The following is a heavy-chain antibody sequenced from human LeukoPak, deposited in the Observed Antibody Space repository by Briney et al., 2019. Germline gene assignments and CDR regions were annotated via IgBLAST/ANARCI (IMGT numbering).Heavy chain of an antibody. CDR3: ARPQSTITGDFAY. CDR2: IYYSGST. J-gene: IGHJ4*02. V-gene: IGHV4-39*01. Sequence: PSETLSLTCTVSGGSISSSSYYWGWIRQPPGKGLEWIGSIYYSGSTYYNSSLKSRVTISVDTSKNQISLKLSSVTAADTAVYYCARPQSTITGDFAYWGQGSLVTVSS. CDR1: GGSISSSSYY. D-gene: IGHD4-11*01.